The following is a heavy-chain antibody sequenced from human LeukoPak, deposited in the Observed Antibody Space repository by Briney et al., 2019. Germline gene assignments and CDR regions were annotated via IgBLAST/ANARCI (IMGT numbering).Heavy chain of an antibody. CDR2: INPSGGST. D-gene: IGHD1-26*01. CDR1: GYTFTSYY. CDR3: ARDRGDSGSYTGYYFDY. V-gene: IGHV1-46*01. J-gene: IGHJ4*02. Sequence: GASVKVSCKASGYTFTSYYMHWVRQAPGQGLEWMGIINPSGGSTSYAQKFQGRVTMTRDTSTSTVYMELSSLRSEDTAVYYCARDRGDSGSYTGYYFDYWGQGTLVTVSS.